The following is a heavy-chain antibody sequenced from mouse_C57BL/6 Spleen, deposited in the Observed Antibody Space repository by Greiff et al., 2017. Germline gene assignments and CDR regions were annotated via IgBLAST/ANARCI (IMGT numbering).Heavy chain of an antibody. D-gene: IGHD2-5*01. V-gene: IGHV1-69*01. CDR1: GYTFTSYW. CDR2: IDPSDSYT. Sequence: QVQLQQPGAELVMPGASVKLSCKASGYTFTSYWMHWVKQRPGQGLEWIGEIDPSDSYTNYNQKFKGKSTLALDKSSSTAYMQLSSLTSADSAVYYCARHSYSNYVFDYWGQGTTLTVSS. J-gene: IGHJ2*01. CDR3: ARHSYSNYVFDY.